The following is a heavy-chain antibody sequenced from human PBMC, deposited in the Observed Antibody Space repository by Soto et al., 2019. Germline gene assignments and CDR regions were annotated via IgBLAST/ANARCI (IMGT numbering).Heavy chain of an antibody. Sequence: HPGGSLRLSCAASGFSFTNFAMSCVRQAPGKGLEWVAGIGASGDITWYADSVKGRLSISRDNSKNTLYLQLNSLRFEDTAVYYCAKDDFTDRGDDYFDYWGPGTLVTVSS. D-gene: IGHD2-21*02. J-gene: IGHJ4*02. V-gene: IGHV3-23*01. CDR1: GFSFTNFA. CDR2: IGASGDIT. CDR3: AKDDFTDRGDDYFDY.